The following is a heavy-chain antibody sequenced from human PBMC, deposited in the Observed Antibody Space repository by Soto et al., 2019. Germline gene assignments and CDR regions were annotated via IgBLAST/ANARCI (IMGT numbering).Heavy chain of an antibody. CDR1: GFIFSNYE. V-gene: IGHV3-48*03. CDR2: IDHSGTTI. J-gene: IGHJ4*02. CDR3: ARGHIVATILDY. D-gene: IGHD5-12*01. Sequence: PGGSRRRSWAASGFIFSNYEMSWVRQAPGKGLEWVSYIDHSGTTIYYADSVKGRFTISRDNAKNSLFLQMNSLRAEDTAVYYCARGHIVATILDYWGQGTLVTVSS.